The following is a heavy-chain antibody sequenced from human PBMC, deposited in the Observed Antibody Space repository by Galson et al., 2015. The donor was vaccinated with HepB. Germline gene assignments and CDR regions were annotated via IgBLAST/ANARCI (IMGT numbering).Heavy chain of an antibody. CDR1: GFSVSSNY. J-gene: IGHJ4*02. CDR2: LYSGGGT. CDR3: ARARSHYDFWTGYYPPYYIDF. V-gene: IGHV3-53*01. Sequence: SLRLSCAASGFSVSSNYMTWVRQAPGKGLEWVSVLYSGGGTFYRDSVKGRFTISRDESKNTLFLQMNTLRVEDTAVYYCARARSHYDFWTGYYPPYYIDFWGQGTLVNV. D-gene: IGHD3-3*01.